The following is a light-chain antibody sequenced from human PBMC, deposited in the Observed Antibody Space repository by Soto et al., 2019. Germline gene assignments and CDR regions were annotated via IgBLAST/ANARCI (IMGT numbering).Light chain of an antibody. CDR2: DAS. Sequence: EIVLIQSPATLSLSPGERVTLSCRASQSVSSNLAWYQQKPGQAPRLLIYDASNRATGIPARFSGSGSGTDFTLTISSLEPEDFAVYYCQQRSSWPITFGQGTRLEIK. V-gene: IGKV3-11*01. J-gene: IGKJ5*01. CDR3: QQRSSWPIT. CDR1: QSVSSN.